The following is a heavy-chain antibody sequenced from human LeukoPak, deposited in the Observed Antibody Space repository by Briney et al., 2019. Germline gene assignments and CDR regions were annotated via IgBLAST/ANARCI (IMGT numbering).Heavy chain of an antibody. CDR2: FDPEDGEI. CDR3: ATIKVYGDYYVTLGHAFDI. J-gene: IGHJ3*02. CDR1: GYTLTELS. V-gene: IGHV1-24*01. D-gene: IGHD4-17*01. Sequence: ASVKVSCKVSGYTLTELSMHWVRQAPGKGLEWMGGFDPEDGEIIYAQKFQGRVTMTEDTSTDTAYMELSSLRSEDTAVYYCATIKVYGDYYVTLGHAFDIWGQGTMVTVSS.